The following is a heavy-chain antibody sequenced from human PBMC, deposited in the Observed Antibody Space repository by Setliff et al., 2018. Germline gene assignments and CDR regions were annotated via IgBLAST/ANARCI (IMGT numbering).Heavy chain of an antibody. V-gene: IGHV4-61*09. D-gene: IGHD5-18*01. CDR3: ARQVDTPMAPIDY. CDR2: IYSSGST. CDR1: GRSVSRDSDF. J-gene: IGHJ4*02. Sequence: SETLSLTRTVSGRSVSRDSDFWNWIRRSAGNKLEWIGHIYSSGSTEYNPSLKSRVTMSIDASKNQLSLKLSSVTAADSAIYYCARQVDTPMAPIDYWGQGTLVTVSS.